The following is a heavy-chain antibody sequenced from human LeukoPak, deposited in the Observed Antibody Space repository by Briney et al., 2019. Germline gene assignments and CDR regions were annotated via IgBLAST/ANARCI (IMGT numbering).Heavy chain of an antibody. CDR1: GFTFKNYA. V-gene: IGHV3-23*01. CDR3: AKVRGGFTYGGYFDH. D-gene: IGHD5-18*01. CDR2: ISGPGSTK. J-gene: IGHJ4*02. Sequence: GGSLRLSCAASGFTFKNYAMSWVRQAPGKGLVWVSTISGPGSTKYYADSVEGRLTISRDDSKNNLFLQMNSLRVEDTAVYYCAKVRGGFTYGGYFDHWGQGALVIVSS.